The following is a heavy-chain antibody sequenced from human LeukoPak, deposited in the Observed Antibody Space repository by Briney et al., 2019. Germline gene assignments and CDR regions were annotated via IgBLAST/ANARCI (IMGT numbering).Heavy chain of an antibody. CDR1: GGTFSSYA. V-gene: IGHV1-69*13. CDR2: FIPIFGTA. D-gene: IGHD3-22*01. CDR3: ARSLYYYDSSGYSYYYYGMDV. Sequence: SVKVSCKASGGTFSSYAISWVRQAPGQGLEWMGGFIPIFGTANYAQKFQGRVTITADESTSTAYMELSSLRSEDTGVYYCARSLYYYDSSGYSYYYYGMDVWGQGTTVAVSS. J-gene: IGHJ6*02.